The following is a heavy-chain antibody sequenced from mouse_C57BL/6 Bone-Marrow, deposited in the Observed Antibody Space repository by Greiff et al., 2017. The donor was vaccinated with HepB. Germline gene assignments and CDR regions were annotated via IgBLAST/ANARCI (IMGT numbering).Heavy chain of an antibody. V-gene: IGHV1-85*01. CDR3: ARWGDWDVSRYFDV. CDR1: GYTFTSYD. CDR2: IYPRDGST. Sequence: VQLQESGPELVKPGASVKLSCKASGYTFTSYDINWVKQRPGQGLEWIGWIYPRDGSTKYNEKFKGKATLTVDTSSSTAYMELHSLTSEDSAVYFCARWGDWDVSRYFDVWGTGTTVTVSS. D-gene: IGHD4-1*01. J-gene: IGHJ1*03.